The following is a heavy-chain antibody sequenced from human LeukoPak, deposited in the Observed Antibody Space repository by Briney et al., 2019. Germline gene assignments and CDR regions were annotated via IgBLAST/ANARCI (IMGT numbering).Heavy chain of an antibody. CDR1: GGSISSYY. CDR2: ISVIGSI. D-gene: IGHD2/OR15-2a*01. Sequence: SETLSLTCTVSGGSISSYYWSWIRPPPGKGLEWIAYISVIGSIHYNPSLKSRVTISLDTSKNQVSLKLSSVTAADTAVYYCAGHHPRNTVDFWGQGTLVTVSS. CDR3: AGHHPRNTVDF. J-gene: IGHJ4*02. V-gene: IGHV4-59*08.